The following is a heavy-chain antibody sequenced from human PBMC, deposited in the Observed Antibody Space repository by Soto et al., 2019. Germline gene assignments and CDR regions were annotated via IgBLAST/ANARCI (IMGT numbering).Heavy chain of an antibody. V-gene: IGHV3-23*01. CDR2: ISGSGGST. Sequence: WGSLRISCASSEFTFSSYAMSWVRQAPGKGLEWVSAISGSGGSTYYADSVKGRFTISRDNSKNTLYLQMNSLRAEDTAVYYCAKVKTNYASSGPHDYWGQGTMVTVSS. CDR1: EFTFSSYA. D-gene: IGHD3-22*01. J-gene: IGHJ4*02. CDR3: AKVKTNYASSGPHDY.